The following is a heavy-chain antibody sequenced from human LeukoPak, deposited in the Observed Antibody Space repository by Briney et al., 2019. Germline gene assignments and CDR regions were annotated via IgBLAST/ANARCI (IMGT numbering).Heavy chain of an antibody. V-gene: IGHV3-30-3*01. J-gene: IGHJ4*02. Sequence: GGSLRLSCAASGFTFSSYAMHWVRQAPGKGLEWVAVISYDGSNKYYADSVKGRFTISRDNSKNTLYLQMNSLRAEDTAVYYCARTEGGAPDYWGQGTLVTVSS. D-gene: IGHD1-26*01. CDR3: ARTEGGAPDY. CDR1: GFTFSSYA. CDR2: ISYDGSNK.